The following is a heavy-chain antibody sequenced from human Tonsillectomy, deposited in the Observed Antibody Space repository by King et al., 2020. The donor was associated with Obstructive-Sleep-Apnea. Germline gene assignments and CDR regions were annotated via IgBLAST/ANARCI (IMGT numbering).Heavy chain of an antibody. D-gene: IGHD3-10*01. CDR2: IKQDGSEK. CDR3: AGAYGSGSLPGTFDI. CDR1: GFTFSSYW. Sequence: VQLVESGGGLVQPGGSLRLSCAASGFTFSSYWMSLVRQAPGTGLEWVANIKQDGSEKYYVDSVKGRFTISRDNAKNSLYLQMNSLRAEDTAVYYCAGAYGSGSLPGTFDIWGQGTMVTVSS. J-gene: IGHJ3*02. V-gene: IGHV3-7*03.